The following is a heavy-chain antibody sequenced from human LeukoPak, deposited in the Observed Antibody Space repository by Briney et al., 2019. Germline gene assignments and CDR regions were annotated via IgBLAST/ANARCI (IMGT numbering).Heavy chain of an antibody. Sequence: GRSLRLSRTTSGFTFGDYAMNWVRQAPGKGLGWVGFIRSKAYGGTADYAASVKGRFTISRDDSKSIAYLQMNSLKTEDTAVYYCTGHGTSLSTYFQHWGQGTLVTVSS. D-gene: IGHD1-26*01. CDR3: TGHGTSLSTYFQH. V-gene: IGHV3-49*04. CDR2: IRSKAYGGTA. J-gene: IGHJ1*01. CDR1: GFTFGDYA.